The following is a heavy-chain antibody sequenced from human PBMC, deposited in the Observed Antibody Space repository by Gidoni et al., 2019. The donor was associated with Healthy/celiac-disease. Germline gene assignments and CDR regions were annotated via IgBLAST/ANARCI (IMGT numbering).Heavy chain of an antibody. J-gene: IGHJ3*02. CDR3: TTDPPPWRYDKDAFDI. Sequence: EVQLVESGGGLVKPGGSLRLSCAASGFTFSHAWMSWVRQAPGKGLEWVGRIKSKTDGGTTDYAAPVKGRFTISRDDSKNTLYLQMNSLKTEDTAVYYCTTDPPPWRYDKDAFDIWGQGTMVTVSS. CDR1: GFTFSHAW. D-gene: IGHD3-22*01. V-gene: IGHV3-15*01. CDR2: IKSKTDGGTT.